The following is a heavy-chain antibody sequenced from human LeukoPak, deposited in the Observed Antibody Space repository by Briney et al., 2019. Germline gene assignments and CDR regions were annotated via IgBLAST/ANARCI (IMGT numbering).Heavy chain of an antibody. D-gene: IGHD6-13*01. Sequence: PGGSLRLSCAASGFTFSSYGMHWVRQAAGKGLEWVAVIWYDGSNKYYADSVKGRFTISRDNSKNTLYLQMNRLRAEDTAGYYCARRRVPGYSSSWYSAAWFDPWGQGTLVTVSS. CDR3: ARRRVPGYSSSWYSAAWFDP. CDR1: GFTFSSYG. CDR2: IWYDGSNK. J-gene: IGHJ5*02. V-gene: IGHV3-33*01.